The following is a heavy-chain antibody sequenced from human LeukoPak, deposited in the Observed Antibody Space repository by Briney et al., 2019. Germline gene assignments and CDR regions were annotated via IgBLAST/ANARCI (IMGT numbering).Heavy chain of an antibody. V-gene: IGHV3-30*18. CDR2: ISYDGSTT. D-gene: IGHD6-13*01. Sequence: PGRSLRLSCAASGFTFSNYGMQWVRQAPGKGLEWLAVISYDGSTTFYADSVKGRFTISRDNSKNTVDLQMSGLRAEDTAVYYCAKEFTSHSSGWFFQHWGQGTLVTVSS. CDR3: AKEFTSHSSGWFFQH. CDR1: GFTFSNYG. J-gene: IGHJ1*01.